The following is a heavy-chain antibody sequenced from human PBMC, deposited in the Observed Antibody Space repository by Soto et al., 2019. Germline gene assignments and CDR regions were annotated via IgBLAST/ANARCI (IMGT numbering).Heavy chain of an antibody. Sequence: TSETLSPTCTLSGGSLSISDYYWGWIRQPPGKGLEWIGSIYYTGHTYFNVSLQSRVTISIDTSKNQFSLTLRSMTAADTAIYYCAGNRGISAAGTQGWFDPWGQGTLVTVSS. CDR2: IYYTGHT. CDR3: AGNRGISAAGTQGWFDP. J-gene: IGHJ5*02. CDR1: GGSLSISDYY. V-gene: IGHV4-39*01. D-gene: IGHD6-13*01.